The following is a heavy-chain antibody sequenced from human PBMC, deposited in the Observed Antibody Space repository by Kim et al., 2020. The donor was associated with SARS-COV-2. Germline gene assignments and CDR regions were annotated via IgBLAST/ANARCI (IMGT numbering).Heavy chain of an antibody. CDR3: AREALVLYYFDY. CDR2: IYYSGST. D-gene: IGHD2-21*01. J-gene: IGHJ4*02. CDR1: GGSISSSSYY. V-gene: IGHV4-39*07. Sequence: SETLSLTCTVSGGSISSSSYYWGWIRQPPGKGLEWIGSIYYSGSTYYNPSLKSRVTISVDTSKNQFSLKLSSVTAADTAVYYCAREALVLYYFDYWGQGTLVTVSS.